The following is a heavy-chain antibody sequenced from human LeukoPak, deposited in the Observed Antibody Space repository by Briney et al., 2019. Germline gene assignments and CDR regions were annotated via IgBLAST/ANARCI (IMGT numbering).Heavy chain of an antibody. V-gene: IGHV1-2*06. CDR1: GYTFTGYY. CDR3: ARDTAVAGSGY. CDR2: INPNSGGT. J-gene: IGHJ4*02. Sequence: ASEKVSCKASGYTFTGYYMHWVRQAPGQGLEWMGRINPNSGGTNYAQKFQGRVTITRDTSISTAYMEMSRLRSDDTAVYYCARDTAVAGSGYWGQGTLVTVSS. D-gene: IGHD6-19*01.